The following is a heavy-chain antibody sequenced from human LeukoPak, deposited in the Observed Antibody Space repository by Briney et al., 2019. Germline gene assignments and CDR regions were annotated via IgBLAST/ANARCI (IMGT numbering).Heavy chain of an antibody. V-gene: IGHV3-48*04. CDR1: GFTFSTYA. D-gene: IGHD5-24*01. Sequence: GGSLRLSCEASGFTFSTYAINWVRQAPGKGPEWVSFISSGSSIIYYADSVKGRFTISRDNAKNSLFLQMNSLGAEDTAVYYCARAPTIGTTAIFDYWGQGTLVAVSS. CDR2: ISSGSSII. CDR3: ARAPTIGTTAIFDY. J-gene: IGHJ4*02.